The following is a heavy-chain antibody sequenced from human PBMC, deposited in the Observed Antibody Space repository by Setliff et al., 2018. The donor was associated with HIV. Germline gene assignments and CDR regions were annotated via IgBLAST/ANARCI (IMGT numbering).Heavy chain of an antibody. CDR3: ARGRNRNYVVYGMDV. V-gene: IGHV3-53*01. Sequence: GGSLRLSCAASGLTDTYNYMSWVRQAPGKGLEWVSVIYAGGSTYYADSVKGRLTISRDNSKNMLYLQMDSLRAEDTAVYYCARGRNRNYVVYGMDVWGQGTTVTVSS. CDR2: IYAGGST. CDR1: GLTDTYNY. J-gene: IGHJ6*02. D-gene: IGHD1-7*01.